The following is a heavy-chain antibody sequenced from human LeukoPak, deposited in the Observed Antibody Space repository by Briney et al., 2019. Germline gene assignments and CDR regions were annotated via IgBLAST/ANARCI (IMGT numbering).Heavy chain of an antibody. Sequence: PSETLSLTCAVYGGFFSGYYWSWIRQPPGKGLEWIGEINHSGSTSYNPSLKSRVTISVDTSKNQFSLKLSSVTAADTAVYYCARAPPRDYGSGSCIRGVDYWGQGTLVTVSS. V-gene: IGHV4-34*01. CDR1: GGFFSGYY. D-gene: IGHD3-10*01. J-gene: IGHJ4*02. CDR3: ARAPPRDYGSGSCIRGVDY. CDR2: INHSGST.